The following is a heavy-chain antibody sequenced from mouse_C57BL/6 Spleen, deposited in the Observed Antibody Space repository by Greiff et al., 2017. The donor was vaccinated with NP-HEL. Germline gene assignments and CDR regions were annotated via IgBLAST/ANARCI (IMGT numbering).Heavy chain of an antibody. CDR1: GFTFRDYY. CDR2: ISNGGGSV. V-gene: IGHV5-12*01. J-gene: IGHJ1*03. CDR3: ARQREGYFDV. Sequence: EVKLVESGGGLVQPGGSLKLSCAASGFTFRDYYMYWVRQTPEKRLEWVAYISNGGGSVYYPDTVKGRFTISRDNAKNTLYRQMSRPKSGDTDMYYCARQREGYFDVWGTGTTVTGSS.